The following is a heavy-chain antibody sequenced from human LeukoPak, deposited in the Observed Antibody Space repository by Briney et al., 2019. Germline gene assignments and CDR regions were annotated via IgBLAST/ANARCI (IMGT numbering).Heavy chain of an antibody. CDR2: IYSGGST. Sequence: GGSLRLSCAASGFTFSTYWMSWVRQAPGKGLEWVSVIYSGGSTYYADSVKGRFTISRDNSKNTVFLQMNSLRAEDTAVYYCARQRLDAFDIWGQGTMVTVSS. V-gene: IGHV3-66*04. CDR3: ARQRLDAFDI. CDR1: GFTFSTYW. J-gene: IGHJ3*02.